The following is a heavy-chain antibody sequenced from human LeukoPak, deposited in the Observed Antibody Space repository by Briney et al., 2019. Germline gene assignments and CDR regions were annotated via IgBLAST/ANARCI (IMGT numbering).Heavy chain of an antibody. Sequence: GESLKISCEGSGYSFSSYWIGWVRQMPGKGLEWMGIIYPDDSDTRYSPTFQGQVTISVDKSISAAYLQWSSLTASDTAMYYCATEGCSSTSCQGNAFDIWGQGTMVTVSS. CDR1: GYSFSSYW. CDR3: ATEGCSSTSCQGNAFDI. CDR2: IYPDDSDT. D-gene: IGHD2-2*01. V-gene: IGHV5-51*01. J-gene: IGHJ3*02.